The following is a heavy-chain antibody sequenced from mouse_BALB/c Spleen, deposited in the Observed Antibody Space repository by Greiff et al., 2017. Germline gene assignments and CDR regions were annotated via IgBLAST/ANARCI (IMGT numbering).Heavy chain of an antibody. V-gene: IGHV5-4*02. J-gene: IGHJ4*01. D-gene: IGHD2-2*01. CDR3: AREGWLRGAMDY. CDR2: ISDGGSYT. CDR1: GFTFSDYY. Sequence: EVKLVESGGGLVKPGGSLKLSCAASGFTFSDYYMYWVRQTPEKRLEWVATISDGGSYTYYPDSVKGRFTISRDNAKNNLYLQMSSLKSEDTAMYYCAREGWLRGAMDYWGQGTSVTVSS.